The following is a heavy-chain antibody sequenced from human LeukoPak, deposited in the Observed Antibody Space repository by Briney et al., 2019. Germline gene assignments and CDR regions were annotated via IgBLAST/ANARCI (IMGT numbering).Heavy chain of an antibody. CDR1: GFTFSSYA. V-gene: IGHV3-23*01. J-gene: IGHJ6*02. D-gene: IGHD5-18*01. CDR3: AKDRGWTPMAIDY. CDR2: ISGIGGNT. Sequence: PGGSLRLSCAASGFTFSSYAMSWVRQAPGKGLEWVSAISGIGGNTYYADSVKGRFTISRDNSKNTLYLQINNLRAEDTAVYYCAKDRGWTPMAIDYWGQGTTVTVSS.